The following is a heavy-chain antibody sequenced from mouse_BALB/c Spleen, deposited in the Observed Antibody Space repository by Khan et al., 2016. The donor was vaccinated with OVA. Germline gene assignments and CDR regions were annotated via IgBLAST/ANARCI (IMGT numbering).Heavy chain of an antibody. V-gene: IGHV5-17*02. Sequence: EVELVESGGGLVQSGGSRKLSCAASGFTFTSYGMHWIRQAPEKGLEWVAYISSDSNTIYYADTVKGRFIISRDNPKNTLFLKMTSLMSGDTAMYFCATSYFYGYYFDYWGQGTTLTVSS. CDR1: GFTFTSYG. J-gene: IGHJ2*01. D-gene: IGHD1-1*01. CDR3: ATSYFYGYYFDY. CDR2: ISSDSNTI.